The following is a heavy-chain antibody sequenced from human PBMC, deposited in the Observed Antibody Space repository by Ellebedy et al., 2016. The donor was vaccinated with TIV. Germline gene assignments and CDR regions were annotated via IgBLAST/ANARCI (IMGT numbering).Heavy chain of an antibody. CDR2: INPKSGGT. Sequence: ASVKVSCXASGYTFTGTDYYMHWVRQAPGQGLEWMGWINPKSGGTNYARKFQGRVTMTRDTSISTAYMELSRLRSGDTAVFYCARGFVWFSYAFDIWGQGRMVTVSP. J-gene: IGHJ3*02. CDR1: GYTFTGTDYY. D-gene: IGHD2-21*01. V-gene: IGHV1-2*02. CDR3: ARGFVWFSYAFDI.